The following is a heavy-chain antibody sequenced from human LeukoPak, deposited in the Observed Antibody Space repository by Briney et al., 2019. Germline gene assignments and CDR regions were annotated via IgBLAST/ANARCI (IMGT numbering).Heavy chain of an antibody. J-gene: IGHJ3*02. D-gene: IGHD6-25*01. CDR1: GGSISSSTYY. CDR3: ARGRATIAADAFDI. CDR2: IYYSGRP. Sequence: PSETLSLTCTVSGGSISSSTYYWRWIRQPPGKGLEGSGSIYYSGRPYYNPSLKSRDTISVDTSKNQCSLTLSSVTAADTAMYYCARGRATIAADAFDIWGQGTMVTVSS. V-gene: IGHV4-39*01.